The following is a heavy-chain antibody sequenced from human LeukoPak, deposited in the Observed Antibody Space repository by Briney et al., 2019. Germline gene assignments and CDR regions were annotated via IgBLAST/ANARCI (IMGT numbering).Heavy chain of an antibody. CDR3: ARRNNDRSGFYYFDS. CDR2: IYPGDSDT. D-gene: IGHD3-22*01. J-gene: IGHJ4*02. CDR1: GYCFSNYW. V-gene: IGHV5-51*01. Sequence: GESLKISCKVSGYCFSNYWIGWVRQMPGKGLEWMGIIYPGDSDTRYSPSFQGQVTFSADKSISTAYLQWSGLKASDTAMYYCARRNNDRSGFYYFDSWGQGTLVTVSS.